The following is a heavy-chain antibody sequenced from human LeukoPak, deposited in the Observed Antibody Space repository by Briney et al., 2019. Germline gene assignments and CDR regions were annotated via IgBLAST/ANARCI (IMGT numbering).Heavy chain of an antibody. Sequence: LAGGSLRLSCAASGFTFNSYAMSWVRQAPGKGLEWVSAISGSGGSTYYADSVKGRFTISRDNSKNTLYLQMNSLRAEDTAVYYCAKPDYDILTGYYKIAFDIWGQGTMVTVSS. CDR3: AKPDYDILTGYYKIAFDI. J-gene: IGHJ3*02. CDR1: GFTFNSYA. V-gene: IGHV3-23*01. CDR2: ISGSGGST. D-gene: IGHD3-9*01.